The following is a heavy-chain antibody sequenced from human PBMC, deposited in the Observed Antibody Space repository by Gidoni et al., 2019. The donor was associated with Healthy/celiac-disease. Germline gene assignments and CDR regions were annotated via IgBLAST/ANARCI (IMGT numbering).Heavy chain of an antibody. Sequence: QVQLVESGGGVVQPGRSLRLSCAASGFTFSSYGMHWVRQAPGKGLEWVAVISYDGSNKYYADSVKGRFTISRDNSKNTLYLQMNSLRAEDTAVYYCAKVAEMATVGGADCWGQGTLVTVSS. J-gene: IGHJ4*02. CDR2: ISYDGSNK. CDR3: AKVAEMATVGGADC. D-gene: IGHD4-4*01. V-gene: IGHV3-30*18. CDR1: GFTFSSYG.